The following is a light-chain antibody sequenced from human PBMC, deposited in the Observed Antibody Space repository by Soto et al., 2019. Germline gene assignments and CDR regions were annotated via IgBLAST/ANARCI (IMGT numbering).Light chain of an antibody. V-gene: IGLV1-40*01. CDR1: RCNIGAGYN. CDR3: QCSDSSRSAGV. Sequence: QSVLTQPPSVSGAPGQRVTISCTGSRCNIGAGYNVHWYHQLPGTAPKLLIYGNSNRPSGVPDRFSGSKSGASASLAITCLHEEDDDDYYRQCSDSSRSAGVFGGGTKVTVL. CDR2: GNS. J-gene: IGLJ3*02.